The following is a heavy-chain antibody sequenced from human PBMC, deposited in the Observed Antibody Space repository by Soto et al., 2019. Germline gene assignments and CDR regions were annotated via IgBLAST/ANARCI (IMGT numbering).Heavy chain of an antibody. D-gene: IGHD2-15*01. CDR3: AKPFFGGYCSGGSCYSPDY. J-gene: IGHJ4*02. CDR2: ISGSGGST. V-gene: IGHV3-23*01. CDR1: GFTFSSYA. Sequence: EVQLLESGGGLVQPGGSLRLSCAASGFTFSSYAMSWVRQAPGKGLEWVSAISGSGGSTYYADSVKGRFTISRDNSKNTLYLQMNSLRDEDTAVYYCAKPFFGGYCSGGSCYSPDYWGQGTLVTVSS.